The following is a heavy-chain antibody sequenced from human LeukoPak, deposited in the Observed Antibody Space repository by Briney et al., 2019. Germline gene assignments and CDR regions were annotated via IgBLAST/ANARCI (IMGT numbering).Heavy chain of an antibody. Sequence: QPGGSLRLSCAASGFTFSTYWMSWVRQAPGKGPEWVANINQDGSEKFYADFVQGRFSISRDNAESTLYLQMNSLRAEDTAVYFCARQYANYCFDSSGYNDYWGQGSLVTVSS. V-gene: IGHV3-7*05. CDR1: GFTFSTYW. J-gene: IGHJ4*02. D-gene: IGHD3-22*01. CDR2: INQDGSEK. CDR3: ARQYANYCFDSSGYNDY.